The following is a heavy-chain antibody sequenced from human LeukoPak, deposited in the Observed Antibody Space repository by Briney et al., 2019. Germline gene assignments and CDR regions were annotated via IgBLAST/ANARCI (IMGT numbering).Heavy chain of an antibody. CDR2: IIPILGIA. CDR1: GGTFSSYA. J-gene: IGHJ5*02. Sequence: SVKVSCKASGGTFSSYAISWVRQAPGQGLEWMGRIIPILGIANYAQKFQGRVTITADKSTSTAYMELSSLRSEDTAVYYYARQYAEYCSSTSCYTHWFDPWGQGTLVTVSS. CDR3: ARQYAEYCSSTSCYTHWFDP. D-gene: IGHD2-2*02. V-gene: IGHV1-69*04.